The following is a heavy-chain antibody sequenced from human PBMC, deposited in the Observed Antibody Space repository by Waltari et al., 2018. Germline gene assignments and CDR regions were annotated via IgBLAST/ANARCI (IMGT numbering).Heavy chain of an antibody. D-gene: IGHD3-10*01. V-gene: IGHV4-34*01. CDR1: GRSLSGYY. CDR2: INDRRNT. Sequence: QVQIQQWCAGLLKPSETLSLTCGVSGRSLSGYYWTWIRQRPGKGLEWIGEINDRRNTNYAPSLKSRVTISLDTSKNQCSLKLTAVTAADTAIYYCARGHNYYGSGNFYYYYYYMDVWGTGTAVTVSS. J-gene: IGHJ6*03. CDR3: ARGHNYYGSGNFYYYYYYMDV.